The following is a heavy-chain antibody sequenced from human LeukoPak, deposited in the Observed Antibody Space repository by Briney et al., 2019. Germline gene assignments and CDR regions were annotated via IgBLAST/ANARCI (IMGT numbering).Heavy chain of an antibody. V-gene: IGHV1-46*01. D-gene: IGHD1-26*01. CDR3: ARQPVYSGSYSYLDY. CDR1: GYTFTIYY. Sequence: ASVKVSCKASGYTFTIYYLHWVRQAPGQGLEWMGIINFSGGSTTYAQKFQGRVTMTRDTSTSTVYMELSSLRSEDTAVYYCARQPVYSGSYSYLDYWGQGTLVTVSS. CDR2: INFSGGST. J-gene: IGHJ4*02.